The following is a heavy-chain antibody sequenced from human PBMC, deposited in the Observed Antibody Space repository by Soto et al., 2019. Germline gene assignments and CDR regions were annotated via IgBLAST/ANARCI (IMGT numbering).Heavy chain of an antibody. Sequence: QLQLQESGSGLVKPSQTLSLTCAVSGDSISSGGYSWNWIRQPPGKGLEWIGYIYHSGGTDYNPSLKSRVTITVDSSNNQFSLKLSSGTAADTAVYYCARDSRSGYYLDYWGQGTLVTVSS. D-gene: IGHD3-22*01. V-gene: IGHV4-30-2*01. J-gene: IGHJ4*02. CDR3: ARDSRSGYYLDY. CDR1: GDSISSGGYS. CDR2: IYHSGGT.